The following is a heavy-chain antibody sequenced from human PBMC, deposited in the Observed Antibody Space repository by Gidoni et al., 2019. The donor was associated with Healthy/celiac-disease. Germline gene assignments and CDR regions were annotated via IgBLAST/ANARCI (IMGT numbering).Heavy chain of an antibody. CDR3: ARERSHYGDYHWFDP. D-gene: IGHD4-17*01. Sequence: EVQLVQSGAEVKKPGESRKISCKGSGYSFPSYWIGWVRQMPGKGLEWMGIIYPGDSDTRYSPSFQGQVTISADKSISTAYLQWSSLKASDTAMYYCARERSHYGDYHWFDPWGQGTLVTVSS. J-gene: IGHJ5*02. CDR1: GYSFPSYW. V-gene: IGHV5-51*01. CDR2: IYPGDSDT.